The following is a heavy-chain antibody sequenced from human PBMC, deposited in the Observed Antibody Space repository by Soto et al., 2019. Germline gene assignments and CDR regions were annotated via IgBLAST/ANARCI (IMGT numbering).Heavy chain of an antibody. V-gene: IGHV1-69*06. CDR2: IVPLFRTT. J-gene: IGHJ6*02. D-gene: IGHD6-13*01. CDR3: ARGGYSSTWSNLLDRSGLDV. CDR1: GGTFSNYA. Sequence: QVQLVQSGAEAKKPGSSVKVSCKTSGGTFSNYAISWVRQAPGQGLEWMGGIVPLFRTTNYAQKFQGRVTITADTSTYTMYMELSGLRSGDTAVYYCARGGYSSTWSNLLDRSGLDVWGQGTTVTVSS.